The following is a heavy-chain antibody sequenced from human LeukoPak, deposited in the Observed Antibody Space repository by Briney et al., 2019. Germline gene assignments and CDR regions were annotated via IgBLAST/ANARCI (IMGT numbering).Heavy chain of an antibody. J-gene: IGHJ4*02. V-gene: IGHV3-9*01. CDR2: ISWNSGSI. CDR1: GFTFDDYA. Sequence: QPGRSLRLSCAASGFTFDDYAMHWVRQAPGKGLEWVSGISWNSGSIGYADSVKGRFTISRDNAKNSLYLQMNSLRAEDTAVYYCANMDRSYYWVFDYWGQGTLVTVSS. CDR3: ANMDRSYYWVFDY. D-gene: IGHD1-26*01.